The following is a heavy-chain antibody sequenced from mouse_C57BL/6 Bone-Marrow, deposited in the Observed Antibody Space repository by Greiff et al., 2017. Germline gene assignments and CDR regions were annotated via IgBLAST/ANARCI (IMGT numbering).Heavy chain of an antibody. CDR1: GFNIKDDY. CDR3: TKFGYDDY. V-gene: IGHV14-4*01. D-gene: IGHD2-2*01. CDR2: IDPENGDT. J-gene: IGHJ2*01. Sequence: EVQLQQSGAELVRPGASVKLSCTASGFNIKDDYMHWVKQRPEQGLEWIGWIDPENGDTEYASKFQGKATITADTSSNTAYLQLSSLTSEDTAVYYYTKFGYDDYWGQGTTLTVSS.